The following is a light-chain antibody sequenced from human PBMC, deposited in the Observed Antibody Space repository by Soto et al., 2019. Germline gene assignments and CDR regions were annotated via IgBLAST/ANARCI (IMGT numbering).Light chain of an antibody. CDR2: EVS. V-gene: IGLV2-8*01. J-gene: IGLJ2*01. CDR3: SSYAGRNSVV. CDR1: NSDVGGYNF. Sequence: QSALTQPPSASGSPGQSVTISCTGTNSDVGGYNFVSWYQQHPGKAPKLIIYEVSKRPSGVPGRFSGSKSGNTASLTVSGLQSEDEADYSCSSYAGRNSVVFGGGTKLTVL.